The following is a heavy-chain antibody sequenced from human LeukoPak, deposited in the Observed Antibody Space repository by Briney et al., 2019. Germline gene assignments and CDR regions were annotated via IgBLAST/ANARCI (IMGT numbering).Heavy chain of an antibody. CDR1: GGSISSGSYY. V-gene: IGHV4-61*02. J-gene: IGHJ6*03. CDR3: ARVVAGTRLIPYYYYYYMDV. Sequence: PSETLSLTCTVSGGSISSGSYYWSWIRQPAGKGLEWIGRIFTSGSTNYNPSLKSRVTISVDTSKNQFSLKLSSVTAADTAVYYCARVVAGTRLIPYYYYYYMDVWGKGTTVTVSS. CDR2: IFTSGST. D-gene: IGHD6-19*01.